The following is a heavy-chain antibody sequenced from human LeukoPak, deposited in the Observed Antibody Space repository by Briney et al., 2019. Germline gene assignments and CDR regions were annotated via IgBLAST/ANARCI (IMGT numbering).Heavy chain of an antibody. CDR1: GGTFPNYA. CDR2: IVPGFGTA. CDR3: ARWDAHYHEGDNWFEP. Sequence: EASVKVSCKASGGTFPNYAITWVRQAPGQGLEWMGGIVPGFGTADYAQNFQDRLTITADESTGTAYMELSSLRSEDTAMYYCARWDAHYHEGDNWFEPWGQGTLVTVPS. J-gene: IGHJ5*02. V-gene: IGHV1-69*13. D-gene: IGHD1-26*01.